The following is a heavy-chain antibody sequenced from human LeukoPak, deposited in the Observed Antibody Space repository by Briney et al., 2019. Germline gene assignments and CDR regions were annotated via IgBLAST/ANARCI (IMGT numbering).Heavy chain of an antibody. V-gene: IGHV3-53*01. Sequence: GGSLRLSFAVSGFTVSSNYMSWVRQAPGKGLEWVSVPYSGGNTYYADSVKGRFTISRENSKNTLYLQMNSLKAEATAVYYCARYDGGSGPFDYWGQGTLVTVSS. CDR1: GFTVSSNY. J-gene: IGHJ4*02. CDR3: ARYDGGSGPFDY. CDR2: PYSGGNT. D-gene: IGHD4-23*01.